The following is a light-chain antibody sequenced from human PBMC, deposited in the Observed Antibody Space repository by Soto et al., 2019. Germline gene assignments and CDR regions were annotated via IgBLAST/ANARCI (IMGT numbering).Light chain of an antibody. J-gene: IGKJ2*01. CDR1: QSISIW. V-gene: IGKV1-5*01. CDR3: QQYNEYLVT. CDR2: DAS. Sequence: DIQMTQSPSTLSASVGDRVTITCRASQSISIWLAWFQQKPGKAPKLLIYDASTLESGVPSRFSGSGSGTEFTLTLTGLQPDDFASYYFQQYNEYLVTFGQGTKLEIK.